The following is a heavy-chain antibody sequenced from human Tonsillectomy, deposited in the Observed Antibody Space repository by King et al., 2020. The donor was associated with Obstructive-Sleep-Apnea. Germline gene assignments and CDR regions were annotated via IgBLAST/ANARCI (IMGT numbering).Heavy chain of an antibody. D-gene: IGHD3-10*01. CDR2: INHSGST. CDR1: GGSFSGYY. Sequence: VQLQQWGAGLLKPSETLSLTCAVYGGSFSGYYWSWIRQPPGEGLEWIGEINHSGSTNYNPSLKSRVTISVDTSKNQFSLKLCSVTAADTAVYYCATLWFGELVRSRGRRNYWYFDLWGRGTLVTVSS. CDR3: ATLWFGELVRSRGRRNYWYFDL. J-gene: IGHJ2*01. V-gene: IGHV4-34*01.